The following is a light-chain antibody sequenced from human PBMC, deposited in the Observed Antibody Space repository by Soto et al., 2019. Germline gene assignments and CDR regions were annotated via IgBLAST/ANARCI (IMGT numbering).Light chain of an antibody. CDR2: KAS. CDR3: QQYDSYRT. J-gene: IGKJ1*01. Sequence: DIQMTQSPSTLSASVGDRVSITCRASQSISSWLAWYQQKPGKAPKVLIYKASSLESGVPSRFSGSGSGTEFTLTISSLQPDDFATYYCQQYDSYRTFGQVTKVEVK. V-gene: IGKV1-5*03. CDR1: QSISSW.